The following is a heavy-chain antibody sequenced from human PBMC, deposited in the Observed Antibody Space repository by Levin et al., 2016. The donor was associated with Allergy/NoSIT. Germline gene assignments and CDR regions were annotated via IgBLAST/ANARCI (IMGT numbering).Heavy chain of an antibody. CDR2: VSYSGST. CDR1: GDSISDYY. V-gene: IGHV4-59*12. J-gene: IGHJ6*03. CDR3: AREIKGNHFYYMDV. Sequence: GSLRLSCTVSGDSISDYYWSWIRQSPRKGLEWIGYVSYSGSTNYNPSLKSRVTMSIDMSKRQFSLSLKSVTAADTAIYYCAREIKGNHFYYMDVWGKGATVNVAS.